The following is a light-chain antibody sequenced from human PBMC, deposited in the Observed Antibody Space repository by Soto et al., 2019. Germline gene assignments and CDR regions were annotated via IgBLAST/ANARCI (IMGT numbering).Light chain of an antibody. CDR1: QGVSSW. J-gene: IGKJ5*01. V-gene: IGKV1-12*01. CDR3: QQDNSCPIT. CDR2: AAS. Sequence: DTQMTLSPSSVSASVGDRVTITCRASQGVSSWLGWYQQKPGRAPKLLIYAASTLQSGVPSRFSGSGSGTDFTLTISSLQPEDFATYYCQQDNSCPITFGQGTRLEIK.